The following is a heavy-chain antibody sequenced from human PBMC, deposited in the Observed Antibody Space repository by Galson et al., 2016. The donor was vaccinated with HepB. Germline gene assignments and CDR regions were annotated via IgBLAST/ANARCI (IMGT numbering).Heavy chain of an antibody. CDR1: GFSFSSHW. Sequence: SLRLSCAASGFSFSSHWMHRVRQVPGKGLVWVSRIKGDGSSTSYADSVKGRFTISRDNAKNTLYLQMNSLRAEDTAVYYCAREPLVTAMVTDCFDPWGQGTLVTVSP. CDR3: AREPLVTAMVTDCFDP. D-gene: IGHD5-18*01. CDR2: IKGDGSST. V-gene: IGHV3-74*01. J-gene: IGHJ5*02.